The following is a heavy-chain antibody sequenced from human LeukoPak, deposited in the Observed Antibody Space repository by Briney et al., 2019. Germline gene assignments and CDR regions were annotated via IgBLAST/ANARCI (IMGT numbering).Heavy chain of an antibody. CDR1: GYTFTSYA. CDR3: ARDLYGDDAFDI. CDR2: INAGNGNT. V-gene: IGHV1-3*01. Sequence: SVKVSCKASGYTFTSYAMHWVRQAPGQRLEWMGWINAGNGNTKYSQKFQGRVTITRDTSASTAYMELSSLRSEDTAVYYCARDLYGDDAFDIWGQGTMVTVSS. J-gene: IGHJ3*02. D-gene: IGHD2/OR15-2a*01.